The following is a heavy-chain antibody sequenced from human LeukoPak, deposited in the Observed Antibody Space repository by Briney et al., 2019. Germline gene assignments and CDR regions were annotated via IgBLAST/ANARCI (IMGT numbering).Heavy chain of an antibody. Sequence: PSETLSLTCTVSGGSISSYYWSWIRQPAGKGLEWIGRIYTSGSTNYNPSLESRVTMSVDTSKNQFSLKLSSVTAADTAVYYCAVPAAIAGIYYYGMDVWGQGTTVTVSS. J-gene: IGHJ6*02. CDR1: GGSISSYY. CDR3: AVPAAIAGIYYYGMDV. D-gene: IGHD2-2*02. CDR2: IYTSGST. V-gene: IGHV4-4*07.